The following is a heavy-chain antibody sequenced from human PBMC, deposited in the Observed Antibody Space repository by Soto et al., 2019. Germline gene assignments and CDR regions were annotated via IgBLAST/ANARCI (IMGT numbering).Heavy chain of an antibody. Sequence: SETLSLTCTVSCGSISSSSYYWGWIRQPPGKGLEWIGSIYYSGSTYYNPSLKSRVTISVDTSKNQFSLKLSSVTAADTAVYYCARERGYSGYDADYWGQGTLVTVSS. CDR3: ARERGYSGYDADY. CDR1: CGSISSSSYY. V-gene: IGHV4-39*02. CDR2: IYYSGST. J-gene: IGHJ4*02. D-gene: IGHD5-12*01.